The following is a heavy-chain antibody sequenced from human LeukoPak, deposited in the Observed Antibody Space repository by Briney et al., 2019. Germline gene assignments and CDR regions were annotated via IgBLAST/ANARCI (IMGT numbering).Heavy chain of an antibody. Sequence: PGGSLRLSCVVSGFSMSIHWMSWVRQAPGKGLEWVSTISGSAGDTVYADSVKGRFTISRDGSRMISLQMNFLRGEDTAVYYCARRGGDNGWGAFDVWGQGSMVTVSS. CDR2: ISGSAGDT. D-gene: IGHD4-23*01. CDR3: ARRGGDNGWGAFDV. CDR1: GFSMSIHW. V-gene: IGHV3-23*01. J-gene: IGHJ3*01.